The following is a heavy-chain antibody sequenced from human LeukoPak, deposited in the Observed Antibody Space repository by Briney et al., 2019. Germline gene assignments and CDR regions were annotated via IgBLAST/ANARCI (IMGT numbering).Heavy chain of an antibody. J-gene: IGHJ4*02. D-gene: IGHD3-3*01. V-gene: IGHV1-18*01. CDR1: GYTFTSYG. CDR3: ARVTQTHYDFWSGYPPFDY. CDR2: ISAYNGNT. Sequence: GASVKVSCKASGYTFTSYGISWVRQAPGQGLEWMGWISAYNGNTNYAQKFQGRVTMTRDTSISTAYMELSRLRSDDTAVYYCARVTQTHYDFWSGYPPFDYWGQGTLVTVSS.